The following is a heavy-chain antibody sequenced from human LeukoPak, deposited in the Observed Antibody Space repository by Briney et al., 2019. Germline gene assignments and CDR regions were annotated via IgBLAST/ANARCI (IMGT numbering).Heavy chain of an antibody. Sequence: PSETLSLTCTVSGGSISGFHWSWIRQPPGKGLEYIGDVFYSGGTNYTSSLKSRLTISVDTSRNQFSLKLTSVTAADTAVYYCARLYAGAYTRLDPWGQGTLVAVSS. CDR2: VFYSGGT. CDR1: GGSISGFH. D-gene: IGHD3-16*01. J-gene: IGHJ5*02. V-gene: IGHV4-59*08. CDR3: ARLYAGAYTRLDP.